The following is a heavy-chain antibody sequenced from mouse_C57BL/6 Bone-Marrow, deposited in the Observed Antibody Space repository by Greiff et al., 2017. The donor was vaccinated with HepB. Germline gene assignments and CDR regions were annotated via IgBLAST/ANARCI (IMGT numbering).Heavy chain of an antibody. Sequence: VQLQQSGPELVKPGASVKIPCKASGYTFTDYNMDWVKQSHGKSLEWIGDINPNNGGTSYNQKFKGKATLTVDKSSSTAYMELRSLTSEDTAVYYCARDGSTMVTRGYYAMDYWGQGTSVTVSS. D-gene: IGHD2-2*01. V-gene: IGHV1-18*01. J-gene: IGHJ4*01. CDR2: INPNNGGT. CDR1: GYTFTDYN. CDR3: ARDGSTMVTRGYYAMDY.